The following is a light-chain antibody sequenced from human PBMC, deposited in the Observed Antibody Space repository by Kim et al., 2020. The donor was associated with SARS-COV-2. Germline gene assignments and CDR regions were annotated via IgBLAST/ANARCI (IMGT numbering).Light chain of an antibody. CDR2: YDT. CDR3: QVWDSSSDSV. Sequence: VAPGKPARITCGGNNIGSKSVHWYQQKPGQAPVLVIYYDTDRPSGIPERFSGSNSGNTATLTISRVEAGDEADYYCQVWDSSSDSVFGGGTQLTVL. CDR1: NIGSKS. V-gene: IGLV3-21*04. J-gene: IGLJ3*02.